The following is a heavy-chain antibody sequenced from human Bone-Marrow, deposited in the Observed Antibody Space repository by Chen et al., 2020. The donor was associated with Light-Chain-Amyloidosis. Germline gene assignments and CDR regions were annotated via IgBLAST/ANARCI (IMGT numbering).Heavy chain of an antibody. V-gene: IGHV3-74*01. CDR2: INPDGTRV. D-gene: IGHD5-12*01. CDR1: GFTFRTSW. J-gene: IGHJ4*02. CDR3: SREFTGYDDY. Sequence: DVQLLESGGGLVQPGGSLSLSWAASGFTFRTSWMLWVRQAPGKGLVWVSRINPDGTRVDYADSVRCRFTISRDDAKSTVYLQMNSLRAEDTAVYYCSREFTGYDDYWGQGTLVTVSS.